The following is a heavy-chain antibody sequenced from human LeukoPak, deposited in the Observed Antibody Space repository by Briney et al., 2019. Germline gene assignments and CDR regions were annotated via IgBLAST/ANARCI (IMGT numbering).Heavy chain of an antibody. J-gene: IGHJ4*02. CDR2: ISSSSSYI. D-gene: IGHD3-3*02. CDR1: GFTFSSYS. CDR3: ARLSKLASGDY. V-gene: IGHV3-21*01. Sequence: GGSLRLSCAASGFTFSSYSMNWVRQAPGKGLEWVPSISSSSSYIYYADSVKGRFTISRDNAKNSLYLQMNSLRAEDTAVYYCARLSKLASGDYWGQGTLVTVSS.